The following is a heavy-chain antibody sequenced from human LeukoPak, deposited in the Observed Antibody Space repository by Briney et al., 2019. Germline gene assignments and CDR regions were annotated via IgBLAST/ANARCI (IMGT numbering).Heavy chain of an antibody. Sequence: ASVKVSCKASGYTFTSYDINWMRQATGQGLEWMGWMNPNSGNTGYAQKFQGRVTMTRNTSISTAYMELSSLRSEDTAVYYCARDGYCSSTSCGQHFYGMDVWGQGTTVTVSS. J-gene: IGHJ6*02. D-gene: IGHD2-2*01. CDR3: ARDGYCSSTSCGQHFYGMDV. V-gene: IGHV1-8*01. CDR2: MNPNSGNT. CDR1: GYTFTSYD.